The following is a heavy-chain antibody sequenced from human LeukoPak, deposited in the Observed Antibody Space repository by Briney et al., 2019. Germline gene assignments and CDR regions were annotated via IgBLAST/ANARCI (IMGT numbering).Heavy chain of an antibody. V-gene: IGHV1-2*04. CDR3: VRAAAGTGFDY. CDR1: GYTFTGYY. Sequence: ASVKVSCKASGYTFTGYYMHWVRQAPGQGLEWMGWINPNSGGTNYAQKFQGWVTMTRDTSISTAYMELSRLRSDDTAVYYCVRAAAGTGFDYWGQGTLVTVSS. J-gene: IGHJ4*02. CDR2: INPNSGGT. D-gene: IGHD6-13*01.